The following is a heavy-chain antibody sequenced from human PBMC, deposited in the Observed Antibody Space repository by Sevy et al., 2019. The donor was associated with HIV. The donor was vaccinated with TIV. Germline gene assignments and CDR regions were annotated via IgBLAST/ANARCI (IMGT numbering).Heavy chain of an antibody. J-gene: IGHJ5*02. D-gene: IGHD2-2*01. CDR2: INESGIT. CDR3: ARSPPVVVVPGAPSWFDP. CDR1: DGSFSGYY. Sequence: SETLSLTCAVHDGSFSGYYWNWIRQLPGKGLEWIGEINESGITYYNPALKSRVTMSVDTSKKQFSLKLNSVTAADTAVYFCARSPPVVVVPGAPSWFDPWGQGTLVTVSS. V-gene: IGHV4-34*01.